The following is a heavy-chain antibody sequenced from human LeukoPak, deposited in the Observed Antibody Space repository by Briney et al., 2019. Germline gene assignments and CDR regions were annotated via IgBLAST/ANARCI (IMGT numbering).Heavy chain of an antibody. CDR1: GYTFTSYD. CDR3: AREGGAGYYYYMDV. D-gene: IGHD1-26*01. J-gene: IGHJ6*03. Sequence: ASVKVSCKASGYTFTSYDINWVRQATGQGLEWMGWMNPNSGNTGYAQKFQGRVTITRNTSISTAYMELSSLRSEDTAVYYCAREGGAGYYYYMDVWGKGTTVTVSS. CDR2: MNPNSGNT. V-gene: IGHV1-8*03.